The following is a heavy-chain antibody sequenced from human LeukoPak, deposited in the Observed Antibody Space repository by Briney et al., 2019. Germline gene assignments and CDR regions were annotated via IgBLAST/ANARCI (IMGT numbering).Heavy chain of an antibody. CDR3: ARGSGWIAMYYFDY. D-gene: IGHD2-2*03. CDR2: MNPNSGNT. V-gene: IGHV1-8*01. CDR1: GYTFTSYD. Sequence: ASVKVSCKASGYTFTSYDINWVRQAPGQGLEWMGWMNPNSGNTGYAQKFQGRVTMTRNTSISTAYMELSSLRSEDTAVYYCARGSGWIAMYYFDYWGQGTLVTVSS. J-gene: IGHJ4*02.